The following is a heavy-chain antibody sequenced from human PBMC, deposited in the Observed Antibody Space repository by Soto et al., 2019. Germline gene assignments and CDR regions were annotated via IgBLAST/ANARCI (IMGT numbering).Heavy chain of an antibody. V-gene: IGHV5-51*01. Sequence: PGESLKISCKGSGYSFTSYWIGWVRQMPGKGLEWMGIIYPGDSDTRYSPSFQGQVTISADKSISTAYLQWSSLKASDTAMYYCARHVRSGYDLPEGYYFDYWGQGTLVTVSS. CDR2: IYPGDSDT. D-gene: IGHD5-12*01. CDR3: ARHVRSGYDLPEGYYFDY. CDR1: GYSFTSYW. J-gene: IGHJ4*02.